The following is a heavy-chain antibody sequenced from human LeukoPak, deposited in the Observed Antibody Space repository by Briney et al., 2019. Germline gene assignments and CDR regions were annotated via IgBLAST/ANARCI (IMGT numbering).Heavy chain of an antibody. CDR2: IKQDGSEK. D-gene: IGHD1-26*01. Sequence: GGSLRLSCAASGFTFSSYWMSWVRQAPGKGLEWVANIKQDGSEKYYVDSVKGRFTISRDNAKNSLYLQMNSLRAEDTAVYYCARVSARVITRWELLYYFDYWGQGTLVTVSS. CDR1: GFTFSSYW. J-gene: IGHJ4*02. V-gene: IGHV3-7*01. CDR3: ARVSARVITRWELLYYFDY.